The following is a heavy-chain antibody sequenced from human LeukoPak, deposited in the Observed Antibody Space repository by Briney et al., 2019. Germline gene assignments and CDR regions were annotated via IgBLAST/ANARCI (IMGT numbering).Heavy chain of an antibody. CDR3: ANGPPRGSTSPRDAFDI. CDR1: GFTLSSYA. Sequence: PGGSLRLSCVASGFTLSSYAMSWVRQAPGKGLEWVSFISGSGGSTYYTDSVKGRFAISRDNSKNTLYLQMNSLRAEDTAVYYCANGPPRGSTSPRDAFDIWGQGTMVTVSS. CDR2: ISGSGGST. V-gene: IGHV3-23*01. D-gene: IGHD2-2*01. J-gene: IGHJ3*02.